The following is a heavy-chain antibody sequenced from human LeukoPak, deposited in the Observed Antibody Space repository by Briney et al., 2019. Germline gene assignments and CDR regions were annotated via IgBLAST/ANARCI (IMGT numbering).Heavy chain of an antibody. J-gene: IGHJ4*02. CDR1: GGSISSSSYY. D-gene: IGHD3-22*01. CDR3: ARGGSSGYYDSTYYFDY. V-gene: IGHV4-39*02. Sequence: SETLSLTCTVSGGSISSSSYYWGWIRQPPGKGLEWIGSIYYSGSTYYNPSLKSRVTISVDTSKNHFSLKLSSVTAADTAVYYCARGGSSGYYDSTYYFDYWGQGTLVTVSS. CDR2: IYYSGST.